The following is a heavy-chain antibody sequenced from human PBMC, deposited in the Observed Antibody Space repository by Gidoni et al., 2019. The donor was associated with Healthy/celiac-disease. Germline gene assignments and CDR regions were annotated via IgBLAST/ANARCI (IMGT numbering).Heavy chain of an antibody. J-gene: IGHJ3*02. CDR3: ARGGDCSGGSCPDDAFDI. V-gene: IGHV1-18*01. D-gene: IGHD2-15*01. CDR1: GYTFTNYG. CDR2: ISAYNGNT. Sequence: QVQLVQSGAEVKKPGASVKVSCKDSGYTFTNYGISWVRQAPGQGLEWMGWISAYNGNTNEAQKRQGRVTMTTDTSTSTAYMELRSLRSDDTAVYYCARGGDCSGGSCPDDAFDIWGQGTMVTVSS.